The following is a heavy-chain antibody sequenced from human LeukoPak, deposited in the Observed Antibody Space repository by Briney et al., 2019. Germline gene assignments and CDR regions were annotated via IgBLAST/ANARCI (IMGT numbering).Heavy chain of an antibody. D-gene: IGHD2-2*01. CDR1: GYTFTGYC. CDR2: INPNSGGT. V-gene: IGHV1-2*02. CDR3: ARVGRSRYCGSTSCYAFDY. Sequence: ASVKISCKASGYTFTGYCIHWVRQAPGQGLEWMGWINPNSGGTNSAQRFQGRVTMTRDTSISTANMELTRLRFDDTAVYYCARVGRSRYCGSTSCYAFDYWGQGTLVTVSS. J-gene: IGHJ4*02.